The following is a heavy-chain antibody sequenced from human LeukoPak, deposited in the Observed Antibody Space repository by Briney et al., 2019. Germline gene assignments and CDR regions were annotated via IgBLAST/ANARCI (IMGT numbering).Heavy chain of an antibody. Sequence: SETLSLTCTVSGVSISSGYGSWIRQPPGKGLEWIGYIYYSGSTNYNPSLESRVSMSLDTSKTQFSLNLRSVTAADTAVYYRARYVRNSGTFYLDYWGQGTLVTVSS. D-gene: IGHD1-26*01. CDR3: ARYVRNSGTFYLDY. V-gene: IGHV4-59*01. CDR2: IYYSGST. J-gene: IGHJ4*02. CDR1: GVSISSGY.